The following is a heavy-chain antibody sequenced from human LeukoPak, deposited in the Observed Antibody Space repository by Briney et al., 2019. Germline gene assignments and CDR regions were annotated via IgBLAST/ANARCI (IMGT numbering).Heavy chain of an antibody. V-gene: IGHV1-8*01. CDR2: MNPSSGNT. J-gene: IGHJ3*02. Sequence: GASVKVSCKASGYTFTSYDINWVRQATGQGLEWMGWMNPSSGNTGYAQKFQGRVTMTRNTSISTAYMELSSLRSEGTAVYYCARDGYSSSWAAFDIWGQGTMVTVSS. D-gene: IGHD6-13*01. CDR3: ARDGYSSSWAAFDI. CDR1: GYTFTSYD.